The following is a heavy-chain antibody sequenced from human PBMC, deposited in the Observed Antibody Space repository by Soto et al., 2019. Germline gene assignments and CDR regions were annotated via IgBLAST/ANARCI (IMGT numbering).Heavy chain of an antibody. J-gene: IGHJ6*02. Sequence: GRSLRLSCAAFGFTFSSYDMHWVRQATGKGLEYVSAITSNGGNTDYASSVKGRFTISRDNSKNTLYLQMGSLRAEDMAVYYCARRIPFGYGMDIWGQGTTVTVSS. CDR3: ARRIPFGYGMDI. CDR1: GFTFSSYD. D-gene: IGHD2-21*01. CDR2: ITSNGGNT. V-gene: IGHV3-64*01.